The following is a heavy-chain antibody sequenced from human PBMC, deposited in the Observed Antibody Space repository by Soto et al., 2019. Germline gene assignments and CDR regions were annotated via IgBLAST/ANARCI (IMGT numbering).Heavy chain of an antibody. CDR3: ARHSSRSPYYGSGSYYYNN. J-gene: IGHJ4*02. V-gene: IGHV4-59*08. CDR1: GGSISSYY. D-gene: IGHD3-10*01. CDR2: IYYSGST. Sequence: SETLSLTCTVSGGSISSYYWIWIRQPPGKGLEWIGYIYYSGSTNYNPSLKSRVTISVDTSKNQFSLKLSSVTAADTAVYYCARHSSRSPYYGSGSYYYNNWGQGTLVTVSS.